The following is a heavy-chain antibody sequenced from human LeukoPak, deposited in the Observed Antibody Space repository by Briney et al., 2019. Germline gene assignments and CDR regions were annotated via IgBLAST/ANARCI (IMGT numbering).Heavy chain of an antibody. D-gene: IGHD3-22*01. CDR1: GGSISTYY. CDR3: ARYYYDSSGAGRYYDL. V-gene: IGHV4-59*01. Sequence: SETLSLTCTLSGGSISTYYWTWIRQPPGKGLEWIGYIYYTGSTNYNPSLKSRVTISVDTSKNQFPLKLSSVTAADTAVYYCARYYYDSSGAGRYYDLWGRGTLVTVSS. J-gene: IGHJ2*01. CDR2: IYYTGST.